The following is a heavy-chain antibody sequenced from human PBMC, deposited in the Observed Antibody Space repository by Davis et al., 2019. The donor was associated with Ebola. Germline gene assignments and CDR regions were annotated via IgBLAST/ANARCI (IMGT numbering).Heavy chain of an antibody. Sequence: PGGSLRLSCAASGFTFSSYWMHWVRQVPGKGLVWVSRIDNYGSVTDYADSVKGRFTISRDNAKNTLSLQMNSLRAEDTGLYYCGRDLGGAGASWGQGTLVTVSS. CDR1: GFTFSSYW. J-gene: IGHJ4*02. CDR3: GRDLGGAGAS. V-gene: IGHV3-74*01. D-gene: IGHD3-10*01. CDR2: IDNYGSVT.